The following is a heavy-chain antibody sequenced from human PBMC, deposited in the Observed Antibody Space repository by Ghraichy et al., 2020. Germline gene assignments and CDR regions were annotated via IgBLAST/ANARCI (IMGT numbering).Heavy chain of an antibody. CDR1: GGTFSSYA. CDR2: IIPIFGTA. J-gene: IGHJ4*02. V-gene: IGHV1-69*13. D-gene: IGHD1-1*01. Sequence: SVKVSCKASGGTFSSYAISWVRQAPGQGLEWMGGIIPIFGTANYAQKFQGRVTITADESTSTAYMELSSLRSEDTAVYYCARVRYNWNDAGLWGQGTLVTVSS. CDR3: ARVRYNWNDAGL.